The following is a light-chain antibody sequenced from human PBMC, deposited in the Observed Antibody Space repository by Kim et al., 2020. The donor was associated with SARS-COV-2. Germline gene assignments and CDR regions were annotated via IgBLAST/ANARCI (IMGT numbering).Light chain of an antibody. V-gene: IGLV3-1*01. CDR1: KLGDKY. J-gene: IGLJ2*01. CDR2: QDS. CDR3: QAWDSSTYVV. Sequence: VSRRQTASITCSGDKLGDKYACWYQQKPGPSPVLVIYQDSKRPSGIPERFSGSNSGNTATLTISGTQAMDEADYYCQAWDSSTYVVFGGVTKLAVL.